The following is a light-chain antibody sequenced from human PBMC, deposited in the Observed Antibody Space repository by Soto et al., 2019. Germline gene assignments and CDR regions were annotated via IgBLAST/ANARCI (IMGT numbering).Light chain of an antibody. J-gene: IGLJ1*01. CDR1: SGDIGSYNR. CDR2: EVT. Sequence: QSVLTQPASVSGSPGQSITISCTGNSGDIGSYNRVSWYQQHTGKAPKLIIYEVTDRPSGVYNRFSGSKSGNTASLTISGLQAEDEAEYYCSSYTNINTRACVFGTGTKLTVL. V-gene: IGLV2-14*01. CDR3: SSYTNINTRACV.